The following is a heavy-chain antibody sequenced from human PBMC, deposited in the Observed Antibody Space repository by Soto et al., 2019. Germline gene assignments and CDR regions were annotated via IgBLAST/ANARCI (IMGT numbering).Heavy chain of an antibody. CDR3: AREDSSGYYKDYYYYGMDV. J-gene: IGHJ6*02. V-gene: IGHV1-69*13. CDR1: GGTFSSYA. Sequence: ASVKVSCKASGGTFSSYAISWVRQAPGQGLEWMGGIIPIFGTANYAQKFQGRVTITADESTSTAYMELSSLRSEDTAVYYCAREDSSGYYKDYYYYGMDVWGQGTTVTVS. CDR2: IIPIFGTA. D-gene: IGHD3-22*01.